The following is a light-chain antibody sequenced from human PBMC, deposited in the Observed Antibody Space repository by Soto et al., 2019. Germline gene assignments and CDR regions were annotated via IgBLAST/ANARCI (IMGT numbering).Light chain of an antibody. CDR3: SSYAGYSTSVV. V-gene: IGLV2-23*01. J-gene: IGLJ2*01. Sequence: QSALTQPASVSGSPGQSITISCTGTSSDVGSYNLVSWYQQHPGKAPKLMIYEANKRPSGVSDRFSGYKSGNTASPTISGLQAEDEAEYYCSSYAGYSTSVVFGGGTKLTVL. CDR2: EAN. CDR1: SSDVGSYNL.